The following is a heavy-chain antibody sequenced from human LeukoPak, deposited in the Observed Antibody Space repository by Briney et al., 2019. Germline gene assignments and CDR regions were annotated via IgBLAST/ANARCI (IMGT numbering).Heavy chain of an antibody. CDR2: INEDGTSA. Sequence: GGSLRLSCAASGFGFSVYWMHWVRQAQGKGLVWVAHINEDGTSASHADSVKGRFTISRDNAKNTLYLQMNSLRAEDTAVYYCAKDYYGSGRYYFDYWGQGTLVTVSS. V-gene: IGHV3-74*01. CDR1: GFGFSVYW. CDR3: AKDYYGSGRYYFDY. D-gene: IGHD3-10*01. J-gene: IGHJ4*02.